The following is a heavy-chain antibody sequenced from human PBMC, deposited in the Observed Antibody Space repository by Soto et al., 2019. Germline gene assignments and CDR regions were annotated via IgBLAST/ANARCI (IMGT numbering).Heavy chain of an antibody. CDR2: ISSSRSTI. CDR3: ARDCPGSSTTCYGNEWFDS. Sequence: EVQLVESGGGLVQPGGSLRLPCAASGFTFSSYSMNWIRQAPGKGLEWVSYISSSRSTIYYADSVKGRFTISRGNAKNSLYLQVNSLRAEDTAVYYCARDCPGSSTTCYGNEWFDSWGQGTLVTVSS. J-gene: IGHJ5*01. V-gene: IGHV3-48*01. D-gene: IGHD2-2*01. CDR1: GFTFSSYS.